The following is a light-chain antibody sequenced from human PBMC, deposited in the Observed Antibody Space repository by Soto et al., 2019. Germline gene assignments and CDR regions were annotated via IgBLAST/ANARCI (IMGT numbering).Light chain of an antibody. CDR3: QQYNSYSGFT. CDR1: QSISSW. CDR2: KAS. J-gene: IGKJ3*01. Sequence: DIQMTQSPSTLSASVGDRVTITCRASQSISSWLAWYQQKPGKAPKLLIYKASSLESGVPSRFIGSGSATKFTLPISSLQPDDFATYYCQQYNSYSGFTFGPGTKVDIK. V-gene: IGKV1-5*03.